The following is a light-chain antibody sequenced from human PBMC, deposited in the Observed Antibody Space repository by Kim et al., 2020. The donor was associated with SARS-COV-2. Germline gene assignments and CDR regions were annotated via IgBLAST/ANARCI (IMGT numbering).Light chain of an antibody. CDR1: QSVSTY. V-gene: IGKV3-11*01. CDR2: DAS. J-gene: IGKJ4*01. Sequence: EIVLTQSPATLSLSPGERATLSCRASQSVSTYLASYQQKPGQAPSLLIYDASNRATGVPARFSGSGSGTDFTLTISSREPEDFAVYYCHRRSDWPLTFGGGTKV. CDR3: HRRSDWPLT.